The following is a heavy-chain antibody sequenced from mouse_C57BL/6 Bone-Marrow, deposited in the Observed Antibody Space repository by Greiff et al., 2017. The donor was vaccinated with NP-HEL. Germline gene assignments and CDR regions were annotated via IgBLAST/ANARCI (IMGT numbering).Heavy chain of an antibody. CDR2: INPNNGGT. V-gene: IGHV1-18*01. J-gene: IGHJ2*01. D-gene: IGHD1-1*01. Sequence: EVQLQQSGPELVKPGASVKIPCKASGYTFTDYNMDWVKQSHGKSLEWIGDINPNNGGTNYNQKFKGQATLTVDKSSSTAYMELRSLTSEDTAVYYCARNITTGVAHYFDNWGQGTTLTVSS. CDR1: GYTFTDYN. CDR3: ARNITTGVAHYFDN.